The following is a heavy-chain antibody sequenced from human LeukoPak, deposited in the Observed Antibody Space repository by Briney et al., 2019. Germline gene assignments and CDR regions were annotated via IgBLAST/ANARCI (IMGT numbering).Heavy chain of an antibody. D-gene: IGHD3-10*01. Sequence: GGSLRLSCAGSGFTFGNYWMHWVRRAPGQGLVWFSRLSGDGTIATYADSVKDRFTISRDNAKKTLYLQLSGLRAEDTAVYYCARDPGVRGVYYNYFDPWGQGTLVTVSS. CDR3: ARDPGVRGVYYNYFDP. CDR1: GFTFGNYW. V-gene: IGHV3-74*01. CDR2: LSGDGTIA. J-gene: IGHJ5*02.